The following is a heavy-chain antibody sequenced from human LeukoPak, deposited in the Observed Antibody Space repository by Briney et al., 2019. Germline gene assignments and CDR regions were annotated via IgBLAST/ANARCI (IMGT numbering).Heavy chain of an antibody. Sequence: GGSLRLSSAASGVNFFTYGMHWVRQAPGKGLEWVAVIWYDGSNKYYADSVKGRFTISRDNSKSTLSLQMNSPRAEDTAVYYCARVIRGFGALVWGGQGTLVTVSS. V-gene: IGHV3-33*01. CDR2: IWYDGSNK. D-gene: IGHD3-10*01. J-gene: IGHJ4*02. CDR1: GVNFFTYG. CDR3: ARVIRGFGALVW.